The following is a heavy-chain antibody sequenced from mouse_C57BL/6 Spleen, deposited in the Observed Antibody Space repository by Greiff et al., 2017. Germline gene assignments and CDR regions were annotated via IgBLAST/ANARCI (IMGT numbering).Heavy chain of an antibody. J-gene: IGHJ4*01. D-gene: IGHD2-1*01. CDR1: GYTFTSYW. Sequence: QVQLQQSGAELVMPGASVKLSCKASGYTFTSYWMHWVKQRPGQGLEWIGEIDPSDSYTNYNQKFKGKSTLTVDKSSSTAYMQLSSLTSEDSAVYYCARGYCGNRVYYYAMDYWGQGTSVTVSS. V-gene: IGHV1-69*01. CDR3: ARGYCGNRVYYYAMDY. CDR2: IDPSDSYT.